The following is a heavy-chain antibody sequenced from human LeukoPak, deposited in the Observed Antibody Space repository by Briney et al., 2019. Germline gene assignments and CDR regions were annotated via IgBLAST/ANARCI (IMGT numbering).Heavy chain of an antibody. V-gene: IGHV3-7*01. D-gene: IGHD7-27*01. CDR3: ATYKNWVAGDV. J-gene: IGHJ6*02. CDR1: GFSFSDSW. Sequence: GGSLRLSCVASGFSFSDSWMSWVRQAPGKGLEWVADINKDGSVKDYVDSVKGRFTISRDNAKNSLYLQMDSLRVDDTAVYYCATYKNWVAGDVWGQGTTVPV. CDR2: INKDGSVK.